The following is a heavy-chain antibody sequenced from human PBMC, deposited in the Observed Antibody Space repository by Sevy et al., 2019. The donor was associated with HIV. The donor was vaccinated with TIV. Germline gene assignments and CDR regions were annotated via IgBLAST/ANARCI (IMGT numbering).Heavy chain of an antibody. CDR1: GYTFTSYG. D-gene: IGHD3-10*01. J-gene: IGHJ4*02. Sequence: ASVKVSCKASGYTFTSYGISWVRQAPGQGLEWMGWISAYNGNTNYAQKLQGRVTMTTDTSTSSAYMGLRSVGAEDTAVCDCARGDASLWVGEFDYWGQGTLVTVSS. V-gene: IGHV1-18*01. CDR2: ISAYNGNT. CDR3: ARGDASLWVGEFDY.